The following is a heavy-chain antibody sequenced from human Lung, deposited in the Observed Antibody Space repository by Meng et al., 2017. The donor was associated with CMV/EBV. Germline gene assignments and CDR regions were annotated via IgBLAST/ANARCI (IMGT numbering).Heavy chain of an antibody. J-gene: IGHJ6*01. CDR1: GFTFSSYE. CDR2: ISSSGSTI. V-gene: IGHV3-48*03. Sequence: GESXKISCAASGFTFSSYEMNWVRQAPGKGLEWVSYISSSGSTIYYADSVKGRFTISRDNAKNSLYLQMNSLRAEDTAVYYCARDGGLVVVPAAIRFDYYYYGMDVWGQGNTVHGSS. CDR3: ARDGGLVVVPAAIRFDYYYYGMDV. D-gene: IGHD2-2*02.